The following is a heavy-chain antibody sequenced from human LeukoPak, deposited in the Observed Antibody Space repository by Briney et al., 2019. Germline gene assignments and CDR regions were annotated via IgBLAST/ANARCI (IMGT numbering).Heavy chain of an antibody. D-gene: IGHD2-15*01. Sequence: ASVKVSCKASGYTFTGYYMHWVRQAPGQGLEWMGWINPNSGGTNYAQKFQGRVTMTRDTSISTAYMELSRLRSDDTAVYYCAGGYCSGGSCYSFDYWGQGTLVTASS. J-gene: IGHJ4*02. CDR1: GYTFTGYY. CDR3: AGGYCSGGSCYSFDY. CDR2: INPNSGGT. V-gene: IGHV1-2*02.